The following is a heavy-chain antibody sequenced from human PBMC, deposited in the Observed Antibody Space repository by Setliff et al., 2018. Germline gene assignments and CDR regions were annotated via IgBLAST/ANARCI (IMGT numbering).Heavy chain of an antibody. J-gene: IGHJ6*03. V-gene: IGHV4-4*07. CDR2: IYIGGSA. Sequence: SETLSLTCTVSGGSISSCYWSWIRQPAGKGLEWIGHIYIGGSANYNPSLKSRVTMSIDTSKNQLSLKLNSVTAADMAVYYCAREQWLDPPGYYYMDVWAKGTTVTVSS. CDR1: GGSISSCY. D-gene: IGHD6-19*01. CDR3: AREQWLDPPGYYYMDV.